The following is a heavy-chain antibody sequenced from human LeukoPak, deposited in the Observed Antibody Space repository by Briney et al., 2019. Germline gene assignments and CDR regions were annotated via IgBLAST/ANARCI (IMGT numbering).Heavy chain of an antibody. CDR3: ARDREGRYSYGNFFDY. J-gene: IGHJ4*02. D-gene: IGHD5-18*01. V-gene: IGHV4-4*07. CDR1: GGSISSYY. Sequence: SETLSLTCTVSGGSISSYYWSWIRQPAGKGLEWIGRIYTSGSTNYNPSLKSRVTMPVDTSKNQFSLKLSSVTAADTAVYYCARDREGRYSYGNFFDYWGQGTLVTVSS. CDR2: IYTSGST.